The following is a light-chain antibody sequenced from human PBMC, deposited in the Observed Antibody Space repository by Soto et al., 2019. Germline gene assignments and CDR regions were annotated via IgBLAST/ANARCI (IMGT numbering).Light chain of an antibody. J-gene: IGLJ1*01. CDR2: EVS. CDR3: SSYSISTAYL. CDR1: SSDVGGYDY. Sequence: QSALTQPASVSGSPGQSITISCTGTSSDVGGYDYVSWYQLHPGKAPKLMIFEVSNRPSGVSYRFSGSKSGNTTSLTTSGLQAEDEADYFCSSYSISTAYLFGTGTKGTVL. V-gene: IGLV2-14*01.